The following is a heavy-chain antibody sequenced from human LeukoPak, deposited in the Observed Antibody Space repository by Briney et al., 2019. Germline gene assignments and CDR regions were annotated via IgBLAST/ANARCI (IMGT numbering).Heavy chain of an antibody. CDR1: GGSISSYY. D-gene: IGHD3-22*01. V-gene: IGHV4-59*12. CDR2: IHYSGST. CDR3: ARGLNYYDSSGYFH. Sequence: PSETLSLTCTVSGGSISSYYWNWIRQPPGKGLEWIGSIHYSGSTNYNPSLMSRVTISVDTSKNQFSLKLSSVTAADTAVYYCARGLNYYDSSGYFHWGQGTLVTVSS. J-gene: IGHJ4*02.